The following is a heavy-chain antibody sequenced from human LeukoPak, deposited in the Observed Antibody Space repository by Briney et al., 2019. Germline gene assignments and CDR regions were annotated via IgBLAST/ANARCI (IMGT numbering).Heavy chain of an antibody. Sequence: SETLSLTCTVSGGSISSGGYYWSWIRQPPGKGLEWIGYIYHSGSTYYNPSLKSRVTISVDRSKNQFSLKLSSVTAADTAVYYCAREVVVVPAACDAFDIWGQGTMVTVSS. CDR3: AREVVVVPAACDAFDI. CDR2: IYHSGST. J-gene: IGHJ3*02. CDR1: GGSISSGGYY. D-gene: IGHD2-2*01. V-gene: IGHV4-30-2*01.